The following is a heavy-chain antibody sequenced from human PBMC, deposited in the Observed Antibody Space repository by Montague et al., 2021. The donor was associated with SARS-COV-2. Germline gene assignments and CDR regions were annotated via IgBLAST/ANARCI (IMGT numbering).Heavy chain of an antibody. CDR1: GGPISSYY. D-gene: IGHD4-17*01. CDR2: IYYSGST. J-gene: IGHJ4*02. Sequence: SETLSLTCTVSGGPISSYYWSWIRQPPGKGLEWIGYIYYSGSTNYNPSLKSRVTISVDTSKNQFSLKLSSVTAADTAVHYCARGPSYGDYFGTWGQGTLVTVSS. CDR3: ARGPSYGDYFGT. V-gene: IGHV4-59*01.